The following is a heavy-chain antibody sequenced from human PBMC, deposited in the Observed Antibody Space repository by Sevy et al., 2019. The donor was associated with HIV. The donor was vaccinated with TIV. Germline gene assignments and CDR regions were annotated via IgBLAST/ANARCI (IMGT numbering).Heavy chain of an antibody. CDR1: GFTFSSYW. Sequence: GGSLRLSCAASGFTFSSYWMHWVRQAPGKGLVWVSRINSDGSSTSYADSVKGRFTISRDNAKNTLYLQMNSLRAEDTVVYYCARTYYDFWSGYSAFGYWGQGTLVTVSS. V-gene: IGHV3-74*01. CDR3: ARTYYDFWSGYSAFGY. CDR2: INSDGSST. J-gene: IGHJ4*02. D-gene: IGHD3-3*01.